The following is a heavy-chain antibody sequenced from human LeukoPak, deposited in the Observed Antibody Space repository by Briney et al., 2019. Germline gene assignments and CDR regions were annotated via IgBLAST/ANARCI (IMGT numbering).Heavy chain of an antibody. J-gene: IGHJ4*02. D-gene: IGHD3-16*02. Sequence: PGGSLRLSCAASGFTFSSYGMHWVRQAPGKGLEWVAVIWYDGSNKYYADSVKGRFTISRDNSKNTLYLQMNSLRAEDTAVYYCAREGAIVSGYFDYWGQGTLVTVSS. CDR3: AREGAIVSGYFDY. V-gene: IGHV3-33*01. CDR2: IWYDGSNK. CDR1: GFTFSSYG.